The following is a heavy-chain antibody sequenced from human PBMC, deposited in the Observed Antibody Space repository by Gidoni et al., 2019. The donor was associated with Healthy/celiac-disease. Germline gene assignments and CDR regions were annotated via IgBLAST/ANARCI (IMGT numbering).Heavy chain of an antibody. Sequence: QVQLVQSGAEVKKPGASVKVSCKASGSTFTSYYMHGVRQAPGQGLEWMGIINPSGGSTSYAQKFQGRVTMTRDTSTSTVYMELSSLRSEDTAVYYCARDYDSSGYYSNSLDYWGQGTLVTVSS. V-gene: IGHV1-46*01. CDR3: ARDYDSSGYYSNSLDY. CDR2: INPSGGST. CDR1: GSTFTSYY. D-gene: IGHD3-22*01. J-gene: IGHJ4*02.